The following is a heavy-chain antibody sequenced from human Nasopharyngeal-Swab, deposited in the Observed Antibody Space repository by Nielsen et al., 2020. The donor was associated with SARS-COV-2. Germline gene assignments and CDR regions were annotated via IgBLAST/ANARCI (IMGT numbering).Heavy chain of an antibody. CDR1: GFTFNIYA. CDR3: AKDGVVRGDALDL. J-gene: IGHJ3*01. Sequence: ESLKISCAASGFTFNIYAMAWVRRAPVRGLQWVTGVSASGGSTYYTDSVKGRFSISRDNSKNTLFLQMLSLRVEDTAVYYCAKDGVVRGDALDLWGQGTMVTVSS. V-gene: IGHV3-23*01. CDR2: VSASGGST. D-gene: IGHD3-10*01.